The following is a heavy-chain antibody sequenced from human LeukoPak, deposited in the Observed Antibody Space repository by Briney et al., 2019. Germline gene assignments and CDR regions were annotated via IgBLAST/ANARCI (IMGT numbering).Heavy chain of an antibody. Sequence: SETPSLTCTVSGGSMRSYYWSWIRQPPGKGLELIGYVYYSGTANYNPSLESRVTILVDTSKNQFSLNLSSVTAADTAVYYCARTKSGWYYSDYWGQGTLVSVSS. CDR3: ARTKSGWYYSDY. D-gene: IGHD6-19*01. CDR2: VYYSGTA. J-gene: IGHJ4*02. CDR1: GGSMRSYY. V-gene: IGHV4-59*08.